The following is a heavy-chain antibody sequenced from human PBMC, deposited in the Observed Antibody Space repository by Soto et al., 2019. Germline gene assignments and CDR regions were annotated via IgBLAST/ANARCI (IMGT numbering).Heavy chain of an antibody. CDR3: AKDRYDFWSGYYARFDP. Sequence: GGSLRLSCAASGFTFSSYGMHWVRQAPGKGLEWVAVISYDGSNKYYADSVKGRFTISRDNSKNTLYLQMNSLKAEDTAVYYCAKDRYDFWSGYYARFDPWGQGTLVTVSS. D-gene: IGHD3-3*01. CDR2: ISYDGSNK. CDR1: GFTFSSYG. V-gene: IGHV3-30*18. J-gene: IGHJ5*02.